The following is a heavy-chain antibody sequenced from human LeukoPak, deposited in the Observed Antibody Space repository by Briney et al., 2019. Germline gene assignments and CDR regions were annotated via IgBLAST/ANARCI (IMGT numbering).Heavy chain of an antibody. Sequence: PGGSLKLSCAASGFIHSASAMHWVRQASGKGLEWVGRSRSKANSYATAYAASVKGRFTISRDDSKNTAYLQMNSLKTEDTAVYYCTSYSGSYRDYFYYYMDVWGKGTTVTVSS. J-gene: IGHJ6*03. CDR2: SRSKANSYAT. CDR3: TSYSGSYRDYFYYYMDV. CDR1: GFIHSASA. D-gene: IGHD1-26*01. V-gene: IGHV3-73*01.